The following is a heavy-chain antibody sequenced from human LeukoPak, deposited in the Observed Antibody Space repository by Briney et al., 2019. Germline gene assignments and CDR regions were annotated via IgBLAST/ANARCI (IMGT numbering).Heavy chain of an antibody. CDR3: ARVYYYSGYDSPFDY. Sequence: ASVKVSFKASGYTFTGYYMHWVRPAPGQGLEWMGWINPNNDGTKYAPKFQGRVTMTRDTSISTAYMELRSLRSDDTAVYYCARVYYYSGYDSPFDYWGQGTLVTVSS. CDR2: INPNNDGT. V-gene: IGHV1-2*02. J-gene: IGHJ4*02. CDR1: GYTFTGYY. D-gene: IGHD5-12*01.